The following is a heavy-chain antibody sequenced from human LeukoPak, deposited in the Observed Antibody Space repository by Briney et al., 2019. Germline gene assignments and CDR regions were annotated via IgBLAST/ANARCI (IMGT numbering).Heavy chain of an antibody. J-gene: IGHJ4*02. Sequence: SSETLSLTCSVSGDSISSCCFYWGWIPPPQGQGLEWFGSIYYSGHPYYNPSLQSRGTISVDTSTTLFPLRLSSVTATDTAVYYCARLLLGYYDSSAYWDYWGQGTLVTVSS. CDR3: ARLLLGYYDSSAYWDY. D-gene: IGHD3-22*01. CDR2: IYYSGHP. V-gene: IGHV4-39*01. CDR1: GDSISSCCFY.